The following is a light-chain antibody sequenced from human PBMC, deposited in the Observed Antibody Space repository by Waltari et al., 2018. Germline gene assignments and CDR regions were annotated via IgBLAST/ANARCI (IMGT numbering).Light chain of an antibody. V-gene: IGLV3-19*01. CDR3: NSRDSGGDRVV. CDR1: SPRKYY. J-gene: IGLJ2*01. Sequence: SSELTQDPAVSVALGQTGRITCQGDSPRKYYVSWYQQKPGQAPVLVIYDKNNRPSGIPGRFAGSTSGDTASLTITGAQAEDEADYYCNSRDSGGDRVVFGGGTQLTVL. CDR2: DKN.